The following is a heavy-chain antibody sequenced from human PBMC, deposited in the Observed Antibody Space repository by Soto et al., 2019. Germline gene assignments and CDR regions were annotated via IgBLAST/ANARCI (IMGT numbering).Heavy chain of an antibody. V-gene: IGHV4-31*03. CDR2: IYYSGST. D-gene: IGHD2-2*01. CDR1: GGSISSGGYY. J-gene: IGHJ6*02. Sequence: SETLSLTCTVSGGSISSGGYYWSWIRQHPGKGLEWIGYIYYSGSTYYNPSLKSRVTISVDTSKNQFSLKLSSVTAADTAVYYCARDCSSTSCLYGMDVWGPGTTVTVSS. CDR3: ARDCSSTSCLYGMDV.